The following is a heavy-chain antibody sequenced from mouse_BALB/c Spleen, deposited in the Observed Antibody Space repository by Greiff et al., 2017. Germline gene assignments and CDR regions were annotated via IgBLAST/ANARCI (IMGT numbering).Heavy chain of an antibody. CDR3: ARRGEPWFAY. J-gene: IGHJ3*01. CDR1: GYTFTDYN. V-gene: IGHV1-18*01. CDR2: INPNNGGT. Sequence: DVQLQESGPELVKPGASVKIPCKASGYTFTDYNMDWVKQSHGKSLEWIGDINPNNGGTIYNQKFKGKATLTVDKSSSTAYMELRSLTSEDTAVYYCARRGEPWFAYWGQGTLVTVSA.